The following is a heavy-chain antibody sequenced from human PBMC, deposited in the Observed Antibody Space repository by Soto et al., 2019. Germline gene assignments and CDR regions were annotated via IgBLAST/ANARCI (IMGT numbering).Heavy chain of an antibody. V-gene: IGHV3-23*01. Sequence: EVQLLESGGGLVQPGGSLRLSCAASGFTFSSYAMSWVRQAPGKGLEWVSAISGSGGSTYYADSVKGRFTISRDNSKNTLYLQMNSLRAEDTAVYYCAKDRRRYGADYYYYYMAVWGKGTTVTVSS. CDR2: ISGSGGST. CDR1: GFTFSSYA. D-gene: IGHD4-17*01. CDR3: AKDRRRYGADYYYYYMAV. J-gene: IGHJ6*03.